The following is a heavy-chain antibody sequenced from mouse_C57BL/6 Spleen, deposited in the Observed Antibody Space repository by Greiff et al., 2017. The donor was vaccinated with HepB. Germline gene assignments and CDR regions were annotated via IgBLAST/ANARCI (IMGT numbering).Heavy chain of an antibody. J-gene: IGHJ3*01. CDR1: GYAFSSYW. CDR2: IYPGDGDT. V-gene: IGHV1-80*01. Sequence: QVQLQQSGAELVKPGASVKISCKASGYAFSSYWMNWVKQRPGKGLEWIGQIYPGDGDTNYNGKFKGKATLTADKSSSTAYMQRSSLTSEDSAVYFCARSVTTTEFAYWGQGTLVTVSA. CDR3: ARSVTTTEFAY. D-gene: IGHD2-2*01.